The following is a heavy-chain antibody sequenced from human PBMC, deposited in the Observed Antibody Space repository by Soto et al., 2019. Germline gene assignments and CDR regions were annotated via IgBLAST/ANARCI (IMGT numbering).Heavy chain of an antibody. D-gene: IGHD3-22*01. Sequence: EVQLVESGGGLVKPGGSLRLSCAASGFTFSNAWMNWVRQAPGKGLEWVGRIKSKTDGGTTDYAAPVKGRFTISRDDSKNTLYLQINSLKTEDTAVYYCTTDPSSGYPYYYYYGMDVWGQGTTVTVSS. CDR2: IKSKTDGGTT. CDR1: GFTFSNAW. V-gene: IGHV3-15*07. CDR3: TTDPSSGYPYYYYYGMDV. J-gene: IGHJ6*02.